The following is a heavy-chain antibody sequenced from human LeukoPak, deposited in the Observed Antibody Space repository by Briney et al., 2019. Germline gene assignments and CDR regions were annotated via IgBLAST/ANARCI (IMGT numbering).Heavy chain of an antibody. CDR3: ARGRFLEWFLSEHYYYGLDV. D-gene: IGHD3-3*01. V-gene: IGHV1-24*01. J-gene: IGHJ6*02. Sequence: ASVKVSCKVSGYTLTELSMHWVRQAPGKGLEWMGGFDPEDGEAIYAQKFQGRVTMTEDTSTDTAYMELRSLRSDDTAVYYCARGRFLEWFLSEHYYYGLDVWGQGTTVTVSS. CDR2: FDPEDGEA. CDR1: GYTLTELS.